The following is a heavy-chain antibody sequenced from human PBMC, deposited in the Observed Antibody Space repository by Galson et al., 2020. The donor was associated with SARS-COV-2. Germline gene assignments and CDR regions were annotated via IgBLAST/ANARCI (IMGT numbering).Heavy chain of an antibody. Sequence: GGSLRLSCVASGFTFSNYAMHWVRQAPGKGLEWVAINSYDGNNKYADSVKGRFTISRDNSKSTLYLQMNSLRPEDTAVYYCAKETADYDSSNFDFWGQGTLVTVSS. CDR1: GFTFSNYA. J-gene: IGHJ4*02. V-gene: IGHV3-30*18. CDR2: NSYDGNNK. D-gene: IGHD3-22*01. CDR3: AKETADYDSSNFDF.